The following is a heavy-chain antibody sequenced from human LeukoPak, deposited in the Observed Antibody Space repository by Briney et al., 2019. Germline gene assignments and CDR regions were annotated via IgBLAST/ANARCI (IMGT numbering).Heavy chain of an antibody. J-gene: IGHJ4*02. CDR1: GGTFSSYA. Sequence: WASVKVSCKASGGTFSSYAISWVRQAPGQGLEWMGGIIPIFGTANYAQKFQGRVTITADESTSTAYMELSSLRSEDTAVYYCARSRIADELSYFDYWGQGTPVTVSS. V-gene: IGHV1-69*13. CDR2: IIPIFGTA. D-gene: IGHD6-13*01. CDR3: ARSRIADELSYFDY.